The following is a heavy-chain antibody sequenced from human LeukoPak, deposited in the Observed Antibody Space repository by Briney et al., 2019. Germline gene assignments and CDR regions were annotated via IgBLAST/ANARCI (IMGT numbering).Heavy chain of an antibody. J-gene: IGHJ4*02. D-gene: IGHD1-26*01. CDR2: ISVSGGST. CDR3: AKGYSGFYYASFDF. CDR1: GFAFSSYV. Sequence: GGSLRLSCAASGFAFSSYVMSWVRQAPGKGLEWVSGISVSGGSTYYADSVKGRFTISRDNSKKTLYLQMHTLRAQDTAVYYCAKGYSGFYYASFDFWGQGTLVTVSS. V-gene: IGHV3-23*01.